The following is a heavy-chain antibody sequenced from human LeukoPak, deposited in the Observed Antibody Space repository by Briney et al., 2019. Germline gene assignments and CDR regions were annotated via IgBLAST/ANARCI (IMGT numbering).Heavy chain of an antibody. Sequence: SETLSLTCTVSGGSISSYYWSWIRRPPGKGLEWIGYIYYSGSTNYNPSLKSRVTISVDTSKNQFSLKLSSVTAADTAVYYCARDTVGPLMDVWGQGTTVTVSS. CDR1: GGSISSYY. CDR3: ARDTVGPLMDV. V-gene: IGHV4-59*12. J-gene: IGHJ6*02. CDR2: IYYSGST.